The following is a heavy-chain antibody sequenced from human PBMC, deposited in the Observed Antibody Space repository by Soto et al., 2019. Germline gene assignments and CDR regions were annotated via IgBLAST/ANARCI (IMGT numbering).Heavy chain of an antibody. CDR2: IVPIFGKP. D-gene: IGHD3-22*01. CDR3: ARGVDYDSSAYYFFF. J-gene: IGHJ4*02. CDR1: GGTFSRYA. Sequence: SVKVSCKASGGTFSRYALNWVRQAPGQGPEWMGGIVPIFGKPKYAQKFQGRVTITADESTSTAYMELSSLRSEDTAVYYCARGVDYDSSAYYFFFWGQGTLVTSPQ. V-gene: IGHV1-69*13.